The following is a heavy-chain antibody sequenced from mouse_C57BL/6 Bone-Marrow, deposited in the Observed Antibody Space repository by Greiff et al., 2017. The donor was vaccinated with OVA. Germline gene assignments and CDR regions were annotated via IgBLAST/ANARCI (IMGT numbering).Heavy chain of an antibody. V-gene: IGHV1-9*01. CDR3: ASPFDYYGSSLWYFDV. Sequence: VQGVESGAELMKPGASVKLSCKATGYTFTGYWIEWVKQRPGHGLEWIGEILPGSGSTNYNEKFKGKATFTADTSSNTAYMQLSSLTTEDSAIYYCASPFDYYGSSLWYFDVWGTGTTVTVSS. CDR1: GYTFTGYW. J-gene: IGHJ1*03. CDR2: ILPGSGST. D-gene: IGHD1-1*01.